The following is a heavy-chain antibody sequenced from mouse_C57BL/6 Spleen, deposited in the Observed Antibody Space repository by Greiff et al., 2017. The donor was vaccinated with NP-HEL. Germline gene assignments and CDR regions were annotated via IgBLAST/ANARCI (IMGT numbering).Heavy chain of an antibody. CDR1: GFTFSSYA. J-gene: IGHJ3*01. V-gene: IGHV5-9-1*02. Sequence: EVQRVESGEGLVKPGGSLKLSCAASGFTFSSYAMSWVRQTPEKRLEWVAYISSGGDYIYYADTVKGRFTISRDNARNTLYLQMSSLKSEDTAMYYWTRGEYDYDGPWFAYWGQGTLVTVSA. CDR2: ISSGGDYI. CDR3: TRGEYDYDGPWFAY. D-gene: IGHD2-4*01.